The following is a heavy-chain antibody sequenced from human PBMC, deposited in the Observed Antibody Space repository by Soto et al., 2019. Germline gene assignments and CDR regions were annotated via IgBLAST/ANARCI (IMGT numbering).Heavy chain of an antibody. J-gene: IGHJ5*01. D-gene: IGHD6-19*01. CDR2: INSDGSST. CDR3: ARDPAPSGWFDY. CDR1: GFTFSNYW. V-gene: IGHV3-74*01. Sequence: ETLRLSCAASGFTFSNYWMHWVRQVPGKGLVWVARINSDGSSTSNADSVKGRFTISRDNAKNTLYLQMNSLRAEDTAVYYCARDPAPSGWFDYWGQGTLVTVSS.